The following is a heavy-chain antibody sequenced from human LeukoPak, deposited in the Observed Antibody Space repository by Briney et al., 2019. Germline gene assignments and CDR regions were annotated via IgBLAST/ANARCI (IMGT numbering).Heavy chain of an antibody. J-gene: IGHJ3*02. Sequence: SGTLSLTCAVSGGSISSSNWWSGVRQPPGKGLEWIGEIYHSGSTNYNPSLKSRVTISVDKSKNQFSLRLSSVTAADTAVYYCARDRRLTMVRGEDAFDIWGQGTMVTVSS. CDR3: ARDRRLTMVRGEDAFDI. CDR1: GGSISSSNW. D-gene: IGHD3-10*01. CDR2: IYHSGST. V-gene: IGHV4-4*02.